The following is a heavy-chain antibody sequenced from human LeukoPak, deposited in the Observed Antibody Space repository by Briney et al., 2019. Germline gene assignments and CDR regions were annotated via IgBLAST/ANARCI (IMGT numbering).Heavy chain of an antibody. CDR1: GYTFTSYG. CDR3: ASPGSGGPRGYYYGMDV. CDR2: ISAYNGNT. D-gene: IGHD3-10*01. V-gene: IGHV1-18*01. Sequence: ASVKVSCTASGYTFTSYGISWVRQAPGQGLEWMGWISAYNGNTNYAQKLQGRVTMTTDTSTSTAYMELRSLRSDDTAVYYCASPGSGGPRGYYYGMDVWGQGTTVTVSS. J-gene: IGHJ6*02.